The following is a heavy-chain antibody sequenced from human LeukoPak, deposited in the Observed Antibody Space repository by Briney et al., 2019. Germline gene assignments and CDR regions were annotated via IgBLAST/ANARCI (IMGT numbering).Heavy chain of an antibody. Sequence: PGGSLRLSCAATGITFSGAWMHWVRQARGKGLVWVSRINDDGSFRRYANSVKGRFTISRDNAKNTLFLQMDSLRAEDTAVYYCARVSGPGMNEYYHLWGQGTLVTVSS. J-gene: IGHJ1*01. CDR1: GITFSGAW. V-gene: IGHV3-74*01. CDR3: ARVSGPGMNEYYHL. CDR2: INDDGSFR. D-gene: IGHD3-10*01.